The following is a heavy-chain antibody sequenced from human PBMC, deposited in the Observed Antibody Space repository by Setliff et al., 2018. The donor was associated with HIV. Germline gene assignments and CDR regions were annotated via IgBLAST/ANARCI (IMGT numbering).Heavy chain of an antibody. CDR3: AKDPTWGLDY. Sequence: PGGSLRLSCEASGFTFSSDAMSWVRQAPGKGLEWVSVISGSGGSTHYADSVKGRFTISRDNSKNTLYLQMNSLRAEDTAVYYCAKDPTWGLDYWGQGTLVTVSS. CDR2: ISGSGGST. CDR1: GFTFSSDA. D-gene: IGHD7-27*01. V-gene: IGHV3-23*01. J-gene: IGHJ4*02.